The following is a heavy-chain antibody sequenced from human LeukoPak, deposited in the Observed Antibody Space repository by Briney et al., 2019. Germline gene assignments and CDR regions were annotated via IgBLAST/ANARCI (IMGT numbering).Heavy chain of an antibody. J-gene: IGHJ6*03. CDR2: ISGSGGST. CDR1: GFTFSSYA. D-gene: IGHD2-21*02. Sequence: GGSLRLSCAASGFTFSSYAMSWVRQAPGKGLEWVSAISGSGGSTYYADSVEGRFTISRDNSKNTLYLQMNSLRAEDTAVYYCAKGGDYTQPYYMDVWGKGTTVTVSS. CDR3: AKGGDYTQPYYMDV. V-gene: IGHV3-23*01.